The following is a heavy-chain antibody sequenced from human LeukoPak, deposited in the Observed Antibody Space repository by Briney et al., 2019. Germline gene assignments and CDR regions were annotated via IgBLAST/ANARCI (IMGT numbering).Heavy chain of an antibody. J-gene: IGHJ5*01. CDR2: ISSTATI. CDR3: ARVGSHRNSGYDS. CDR1: GFTFSSYS. Sequence: PGGSLRLSCAASGFTFSSYSMNWVRQAPGKGLEWVSYISSTATIYYADFLKGRFTISRDSAKNSLYLQMNSLRAEDTAVYYCARVGSHRNSGYDSWGQGTLVTVSS. V-gene: IGHV3-48*04. D-gene: IGHD5-12*01.